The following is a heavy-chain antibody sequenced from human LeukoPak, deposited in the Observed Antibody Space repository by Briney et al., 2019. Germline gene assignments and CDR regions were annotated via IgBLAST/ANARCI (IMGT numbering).Heavy chain of an antibody. CDR3: ARRGIAAAGPYFDY. CDR1: GDSISSGDYY. D-gene: IGHD6-13*01. CDR2: IYYDGST. J-gene: IGHJ4*02. V-gene: IGHV4-30-4*01. Sequence: SETLSLTCTVSGDSISSGDYYWSWIRQPPGKGLEWIGYIYYDGSTYYNPSLKSRVTISVDTSKNQFSLELSSVTAADTAVYYCARRGIAAAGPYFDYWGQGTLVTVSS.